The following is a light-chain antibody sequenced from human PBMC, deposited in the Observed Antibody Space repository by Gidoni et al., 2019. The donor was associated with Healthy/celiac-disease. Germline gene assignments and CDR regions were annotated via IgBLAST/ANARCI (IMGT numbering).Light chain of an antibody. V-gene: IGKV1-13*02. J-gene: IGKJ4*01. CDR1: QGISSA. Sequence: AIQLTQSPSSLSASVGDRVTITCRASQGISSALAWYQQKPGKAPKLLIYDASSLESGVPSRFSGSGSGTDFTLTISSLQPEDFATYDCQQSNSYPPLTFGGGTKVEIK. CDR2: DAS. CDR3: QQSNSYPPLT.